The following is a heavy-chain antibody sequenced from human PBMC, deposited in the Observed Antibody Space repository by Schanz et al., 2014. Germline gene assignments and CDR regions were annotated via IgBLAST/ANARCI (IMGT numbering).Heavy chain of an antibody. D-gene: IGHD3-22*01. CDR1: GTSITSSTYY. J-gene: IGHJ5*02. CDR3: ARPSSVVGITGWFDT. Sequence: QLQLRESGPGLVKPSETLSLICSVSGTSITSSTYYWGWIRQPPGKGPEWIGSISYSGNTYYTPSLTSRVTISLATPKNHSPLKLTSVTAADTAVYYCARPSSVVGITGWFDTWGQGTLVTVSS. V-gene: IGHV4-39*01. CDR2: ISYSGNT.